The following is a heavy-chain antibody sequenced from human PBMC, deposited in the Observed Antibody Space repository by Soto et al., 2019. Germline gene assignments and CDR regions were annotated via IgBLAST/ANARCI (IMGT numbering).Heavy chain of an antibody. Sequence: GASVKVSCKASGYTFTSYYMHWVRQAPGQGLEWMGIINPSGGSTSYAQKFQGRVTMTRDTSTSTVYMELSSLRSEDTAVYYCARGVVPDGYYYYGMDVWGQGTTVTVSS. V-gene: IGHV1-46*03. CDR1: GYTFTSYY. J-gene: IGHJ6*02. CDR2: INPSGGST. CDR3: ARGVVPDGYYYYGMDV. D-gene: IGHD2-2*01.